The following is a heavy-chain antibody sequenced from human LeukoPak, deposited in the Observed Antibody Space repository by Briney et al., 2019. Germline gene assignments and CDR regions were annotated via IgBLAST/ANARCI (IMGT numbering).Heavy chain of an antibody. J-gene: IGHJ4*02. V-gene: IGHV4-4*08. CDR1: GASINSHY. Sequence: PSETLSLTCSVSGASINSHYWNWIRQPPGKGLEWVGCIYTSGGTDYNPSLKSRVAISADTSKNQISLRLASVTAADTAVYYCARRTVVRGLTFDYWGQGNLVTASS. CDR3: ARRTVVRGLTFDY. CDR2: IYTSGGT. D-gene: IGHD3-10*01.